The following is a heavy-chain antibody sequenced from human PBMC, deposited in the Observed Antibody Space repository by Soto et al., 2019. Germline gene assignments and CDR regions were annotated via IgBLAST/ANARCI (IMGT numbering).Heavy chain of an antibody. D-gene: IGHD3-3*01. CDR1: GFTFSSYA. CDR3: AKHYDFWSGYMYRAFDI. J-gene: IGHJ3*02. CDR2: ISGSGGST. V-gene: IGHV3-23*01. Sequence: GGSLRLSCAASGFTFSSYAMSWVRQAPGKGLEWVSAISGSGGSTYYEDSVKGRFTISRDNSKNTLYLQMNSLRAEDTAVYYCAKHYDFWSGYMYRAFDIWGQGTMVTVSS.